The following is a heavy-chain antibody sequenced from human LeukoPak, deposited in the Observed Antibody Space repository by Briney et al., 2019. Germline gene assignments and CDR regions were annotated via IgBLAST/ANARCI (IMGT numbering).Heavy chain of an antibody. D-gene: IGHD1-26*01. Sequence: SETLSLTCAVSGGSLSGYYWTWIRQPPGKGLEWIGEINHSGSTNYNPSLKSRVTISVDTSKNQFSLKLSSVTAADTAVYYCARDGRGGSYYGYYYYYMDVWGKGTTVTVSS. CDR1: GGSLSGYY. V-gene: IGHV4-34*01. J-gene: IGHJ6*03. CDR3: ARDGRGGSYYGYYYYYMDV. CDR2: INHSGST.